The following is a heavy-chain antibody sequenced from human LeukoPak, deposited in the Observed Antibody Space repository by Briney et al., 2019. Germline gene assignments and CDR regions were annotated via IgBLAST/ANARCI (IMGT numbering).Heavy chain of an antibody. Sequence: GASVKVSCKPSGGTFSSYAINWVRQAPGQGLEWMGGINPIFETANYAQKFQGRVTITADESTSTAYMELSSLRSEDTAVYYCTRGLRSHWDRIAAAGVFDYRGQGTLVTVSS. J-gene: IGHJ4*02. D-gene: IGHD6-13*01. CDR2: INPIFETA. V-gene: IGHV1-69*01. CDR1: GGTFSSYA. CDR3: TRGLRSHWDRIAAAGVFDY.